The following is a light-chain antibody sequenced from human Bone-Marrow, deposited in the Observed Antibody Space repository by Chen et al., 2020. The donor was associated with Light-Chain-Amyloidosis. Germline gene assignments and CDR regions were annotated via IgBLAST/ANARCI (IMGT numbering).Light chain of an antibody. V-gene: IGKV3-11*01. J-gene: IGKJ1*01. Sequence: EIVLTQSPATLSLSPGERATLSCRASQSVSRYLAWYQQKPGQAPRLLIYDASNRATGIPARFSGSGSGTDFTLTISSLEPEDFAVYYCLQRSNWPPWTFGPGTKVEIK. CDR1: QSVSRY. CDR2: DAS. CDR3: LQRSNWPPWT.